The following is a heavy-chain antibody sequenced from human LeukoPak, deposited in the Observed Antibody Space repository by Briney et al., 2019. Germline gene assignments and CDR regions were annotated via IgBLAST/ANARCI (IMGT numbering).Heavy chain of an antibody. CDR3: ARARIAAAPPFDY. D-gene: IGHD6-13*01. V-gene: IGHV3-20*04. CDR2: INWNGGST. Sequence: GGSLRLSCAASGFTFSSYDMSWVRQAPGKGLEWVSAINWNGGSTTYADSVKGRFTVSRDNAKNSLYLQMNSLRADDTALYYCARARIAAAPPFDYWGQGTLVTVSS. CDR1: GFTFSSYD. J-gene: IGHJ4*02.